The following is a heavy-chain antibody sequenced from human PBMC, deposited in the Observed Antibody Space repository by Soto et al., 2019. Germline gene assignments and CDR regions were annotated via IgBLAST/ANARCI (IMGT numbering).Heavy chain of an antibody. D-gene: IGHD3-16*01. Sequence: QLQLQESGPGLVKPSETLSLTCTVSGGSISSSSYYWGWIRQPPGKGLEWIGSIYYSGSTYYNPSLKSRVTISVDTSKNQFALKLSPVTAADTAVYYCARTFAEPMITFLFDYWGQGTLVTVSS. V-gene: IGHV4-39*01. J-gene: IGHJ4*02. CDR2: IYYSGST. CDR1: GGSISSSSYY. CDR3: ARTFAEPMITFLFDY.